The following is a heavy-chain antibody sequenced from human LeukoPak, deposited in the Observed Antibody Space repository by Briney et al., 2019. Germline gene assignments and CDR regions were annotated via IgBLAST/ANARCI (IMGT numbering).Heavy chain of an antibody. V-gene: IGHV1-18*04. CDR1: GYTFTSYG. Sequence: GASVKVSCKASGYTFTSYGISWVRQAPGQGLEWMGWISAYNGNTNYAQKLQGRVTMTTDTSTSTAYMELRSLRSDDTAVYYCARAVGEIVVVPAAMDYRGQGTLVTVSS. D-gene: IGHD2-2*01. J-gene: IGHJ4*02. CDR2: ISAYNGNT. CDR3: ARAVGEIVVVPAAMDY.